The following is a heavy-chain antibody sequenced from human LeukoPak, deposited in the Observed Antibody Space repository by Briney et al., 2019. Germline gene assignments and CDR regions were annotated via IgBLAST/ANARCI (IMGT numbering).Heavy chain of an antibody. J-gene: IGHJ3*02. D-gene: IGHD6-13*01. Sequence: VESLKISCKGSGYSFTSYWIGWVRELPGQGLEWMGIIYPGDSDTRYRPSFQGQVTISADKSISTAYLQWSSLKASDTAMYYCARQSHLGDGSSSWFDAFDIWGQGTMVTVPS. CDR3: ARQSHLGDGSSSWFDAFDI. CDR1: GYSFTSYW. CDR2: IYPGDSDT. V-gene: IGHV5-51*01.